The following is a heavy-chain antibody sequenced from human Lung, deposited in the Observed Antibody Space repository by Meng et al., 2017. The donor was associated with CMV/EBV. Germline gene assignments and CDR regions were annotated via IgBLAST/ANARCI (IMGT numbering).Heavy chain of an antibody. Sequence: GESLKISCAASGFTFSSYSKNWVRQAPGKGLEWVSSISSSSSYIYYADSVKGRFTISRDNAKNSLYLQMNSLRAEDTAVYYCARALFMDSYYFDYWGQGTLVTVSS. CDR1: GFTFSSYS. V-gene: IGHV3-21*01. CDR2: ISSSSSYI. J-gene: IGHJ4*02. CDR3: ARALFMDSYYFDY. D-gene: IGHD2-2*03.